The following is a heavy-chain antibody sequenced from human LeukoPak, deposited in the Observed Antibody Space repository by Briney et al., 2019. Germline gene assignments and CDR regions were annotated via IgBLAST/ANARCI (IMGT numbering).Heavy chain of an antibody. D-gene: IGHD3-10*01. Sequence: PSETLSLTCAVSGGSISSSNWWSWVRQAPGKGLEWVANIKQDGSEKYYVDSVRGQFTISRDNAKNSLYLQMSGLRAEDTAVYYCTRLQYSFLYGSGSYGVDYWGQGTPVTVSS. V-gene: IGHV3-7*01. CDR2: IKQDGSEK. CDR1: GGSISSSNW. J-gene: IGHJ4*02. CDR3: TRLQYSFLYGSGSYGVDY.